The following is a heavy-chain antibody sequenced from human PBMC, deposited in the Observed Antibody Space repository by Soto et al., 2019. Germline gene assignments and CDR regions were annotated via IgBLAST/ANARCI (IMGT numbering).Heavy chain of an antibody. D-gene: IGHD3-10*01. CDR1: GGSISSSSYY. CDR3: GRHPLLHLGFGELYSLAP. V-gene: IGHV4-39*01. CDR2: IYYSGST. Sequence: SETLSHTCTVSGGSISSSSYYWGWIRQPPGKGLEWIGSIYYSGSTYYNPSLKSRVTISVDTSKNQFSLKLSSVTAADTAVYYWGRHPLLHLGFGELYSLAPWGKGTLSTVSS. J-gene: IGHJ5*02.